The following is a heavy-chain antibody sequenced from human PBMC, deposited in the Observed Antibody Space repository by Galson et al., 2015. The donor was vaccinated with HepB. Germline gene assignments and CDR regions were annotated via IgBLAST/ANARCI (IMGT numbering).Heavy chain of an antibody. V-gene: IGHV1-18*04. CDR2: ISAYNGNT. D-gene: IGHD2-15*01. CDR1: GYTFTSYG. CDR3: ARDVVVVVAAPDDFDI. Sequence: SCKASGYTFTSYGISWVRQAPGQGLEWMGWISAYNGNTNYAQKLQGRVTMTTDTSTSTDYMELRSLRYDDTAVYYCARDVVVVVAAPDDFDIWGQGTMVTVSS. J-gene: IGHJ3*02.